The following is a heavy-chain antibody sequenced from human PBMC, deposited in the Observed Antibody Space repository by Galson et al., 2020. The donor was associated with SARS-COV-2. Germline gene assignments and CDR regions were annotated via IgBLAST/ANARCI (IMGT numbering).Heavy chain of an antibody. CDR2: VWFNEINK. Sequence: GGSLRLSCVASGFRFSSDGMHWVRQDPGKGLEWVAFVWFNEINKYYSDSVRARFTISRDNSKNILYLHMNSLRVEDTAVYYCAKDPPNSGYACAMWGQGTMVTVSS. CDR1: GFRFSSDG. V-gene: IGHV3-30*02. J-gene: IGHJ3*02. CDR3: AKDPPNSGYACAM. D-gene: IGHD5-12*01.